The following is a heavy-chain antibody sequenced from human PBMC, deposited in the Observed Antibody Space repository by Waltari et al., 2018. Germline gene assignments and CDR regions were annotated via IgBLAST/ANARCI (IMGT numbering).Heavy chain of an antibody. CDR3: AKGYYDILTGYSLNDAFDI. Sequence: EVQLVESGGGLVQPGRSLRLSCAASGFTFDDYAMHWVRQAPGKGLGWVSGISWNSGSIGYADSVKGRFTISRDNAKNSLYLQMNSLRAEDTALYYCAKGYYDILTGYSLNDAFDIWGQGTMVTVSS. D-gene: IGHD3-9*01. V-gene: IGHV3-9*01. J-gene: IGHJ3*02. CDR1: GFTFDDYA. CDR2: ISWNSGSI.